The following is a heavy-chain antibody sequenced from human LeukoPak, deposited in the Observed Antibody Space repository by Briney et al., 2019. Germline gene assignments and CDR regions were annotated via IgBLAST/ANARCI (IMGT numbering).Heavy chain of an antibody. J-gene: IGHJ6*03. Sequence: ASVKVSCKVSGYTLTELSMHWVRQAPGKGLEWMGGFDPEDGETIYAQKFQGRVTMTEDTSTDTAYMELSSLRSEDTAVYYCARVPAVAGLGAFYYYYYYMDVWGKGTTVTVSS. D-gene: IGHD6-19*01. CDR1: GYTLTELS. V-gene: IGHV1-24*01. CDR2: FDPEDGET. CDR3: ARVPAVAGLGAFYYYYYYMDV.